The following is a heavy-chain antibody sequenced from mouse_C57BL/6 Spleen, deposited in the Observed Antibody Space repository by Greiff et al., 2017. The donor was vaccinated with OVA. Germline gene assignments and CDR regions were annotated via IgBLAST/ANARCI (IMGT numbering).Heavy chain of an antibody. J-gene: IGHJ3*01. V-gene: IGHV6-3*01. D-gene: IGHD2-3*01. Sequence: EVQLVESGGGLVQPGGSMKLSCVASGFTFSNYWMNWVRQSPEKGLEWVAQIRSKSDNYATHYAESVKGRFTISRDDSKRIVYLQMNNLRAKDTGIYSCTEGGGYYVRFAYWGQGTLVTVSA. CDR2: IRSKSDNYAT. CDR3: TEGGGYYVRFAY. CDR1: GFTFSNYW.